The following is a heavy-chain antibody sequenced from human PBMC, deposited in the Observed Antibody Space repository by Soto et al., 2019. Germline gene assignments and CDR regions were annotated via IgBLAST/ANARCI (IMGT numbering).Heavy chain of an antibody. D-gene: IGHD5-18*01. CDR1: GFTFSSYA. CDR3: ARDPLWGTAMVLWYFDL. CDR2: ISYDGSNK. Sequence: QVQLVESGGGVVQPGRSLRLSCAASGFTFSSYAMHWVRQAPGKGLEWVAVISYDGSNKYYTDSVKGRFTISRDNSKNTLYLQRNSRRAEDTAVYYCARDPLWGTAMVLWYFDLWCRGTLVTVSS. V-gene: IGHV3-30-3*01. J-gene: IGHJ2*01.